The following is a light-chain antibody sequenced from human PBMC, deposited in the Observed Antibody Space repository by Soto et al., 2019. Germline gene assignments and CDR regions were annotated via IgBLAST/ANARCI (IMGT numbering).Light chain of an antibody. CDR3: GTWDLSLSGYV. Sequence: SVLTQPPSVSAAPGQTVTISCSGSSSNIWDNYVSWFQQLPGTAPKLLIYDNNKRPSGIPARFSGSKSGTSATLGITGLQTGDEADYYCGTWDLSLSGYVFGTGTKVTVL. CDR1: SSNIWDNY. J-gene: IGLJ1*01. V-gene: IGLV1-51*01. CDR2: DNN.